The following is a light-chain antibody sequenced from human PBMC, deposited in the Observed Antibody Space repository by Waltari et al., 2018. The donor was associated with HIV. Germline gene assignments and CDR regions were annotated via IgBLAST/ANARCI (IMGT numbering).Light chain of an antibody. CDR3: MQSLQTPQVT. Sequence: DLVLTQSPLSLTVTPGVPASISCRSSQSLLPSNGFHHLVWYLQKPGQAPQPLIYLTSNRASAVPARFSGSGSGTDFTLKINRVEAGDVVIYYCMQSLQTPQVTFSGGTRVEI. V-gene: IGKV2-28*01. J-gene: IGKJ4*01. CDR1: QSLLPSNGFHH. CDR2: LTS.